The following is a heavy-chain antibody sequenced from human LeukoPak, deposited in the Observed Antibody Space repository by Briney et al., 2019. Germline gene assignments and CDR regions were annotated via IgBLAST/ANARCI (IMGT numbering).Heavy chain of an antibody. V-gene: IGHV1-2*02. Sequence: ASVKVSCKASGYTFTGYYMHWVRQAPGQGLEWMGWINPNSGGTNYAQKFQGRVTMTRDTSISTAYMELSRLRSDDTAVYYCARDLRGWCSSTSCYYYYYMDVWGKGTTVTGSS. J-gene: IGHJ6*03. CDR2: INPNSGGT. D-gene: IGHD2-2*01. CDR1: GYTFTGYY. CDR3: ARDLRGWCSSTSCYYYYYMDV.